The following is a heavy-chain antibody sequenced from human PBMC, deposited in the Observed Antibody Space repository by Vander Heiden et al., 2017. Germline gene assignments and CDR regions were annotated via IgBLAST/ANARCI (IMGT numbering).Heavy chain of an antibody. J-gene: IGHJ6*02. Sequence: QVQLVQSGAEVKKPGSSVNVSCNASGVTFRTHAIRWVRQAPGQGLEWMGGIIPICGTANYAQRFQGRVTITAGESTSTAYMELSSLRSEDTAVYYCARVELLVVRGVIEGGYYGMDVWGQGTTVTVSS. CDR2: IIPICGTA. V-gene: IGHV1-69*01. CDR3: ARVELLVVRGVIEGGYYGMDV. D-gene: IGHD3-10*01. CDR1: GVTFRTHA.